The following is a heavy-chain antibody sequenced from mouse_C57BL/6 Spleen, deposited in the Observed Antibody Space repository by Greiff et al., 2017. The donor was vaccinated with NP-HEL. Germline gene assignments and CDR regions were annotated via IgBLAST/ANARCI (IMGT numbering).Heavy chain of an antibody. CDR3: ARGLRLDD. Sequence: EVHLVESGPGLVKPSQSLSLTCSVTGYSITSGYYWNWIRQFPGNKLEWMGYISYDGSNNYNPSLKNRISITRDTSKNQFFLKLNAVTTEDTATYDCARGLRLDDWGQGTTLTVSS. V-gene: IGHV3-6*01. CDR1: GYSITSGYY. D-gene: IGHD3-2*02. J-gene: IGHJ2*01. CDR2: ISYDGSN.